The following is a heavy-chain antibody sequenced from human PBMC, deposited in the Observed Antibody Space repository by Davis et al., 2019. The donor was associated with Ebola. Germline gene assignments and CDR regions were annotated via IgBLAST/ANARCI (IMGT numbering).Heavy chain of an antibody. CDR1: GGSISSYY. Sequence: SETLSLTCTVSGGSISSYYWSWIRQPPGKGLEWIGYIYYSGSTNYNPSLKSRVTISLDTSKNQFSLKLSSVTAADTAVYYCARRRFLEWLLTGSYGMDVWGQGTTVTVSS. CDR3: ARRRFLEWLLTGSYGMDV. CDR2: IYYSGST. V-gene: IGHV4-59*12. D-gene: IGHD3-3*01. J-gene: IGHJ6*02.